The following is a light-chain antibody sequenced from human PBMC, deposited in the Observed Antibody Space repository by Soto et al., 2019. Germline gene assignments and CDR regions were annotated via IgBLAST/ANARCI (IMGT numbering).Light chain of an antibody. V-gene: IGKV1-39*01. Sequence: DIQMAQSPSSLSASVGDTITITCRASRNINTYLNWYQQKPGKAPKLLIFGASSLQSGVPSRFSGSGSSTDFILTINSLQPEDFATYCCQQTSAAPLTFGPGTKVDIK. CDR1: RNINTY. J-gene: IGKJ3*01. CDR3: QQTSAAPLT. CDR2: GAS.